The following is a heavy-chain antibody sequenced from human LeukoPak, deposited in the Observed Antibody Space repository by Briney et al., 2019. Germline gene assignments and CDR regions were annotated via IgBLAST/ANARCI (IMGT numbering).Heavy chain of an antibody. D-gene: IGHD6-13*01. CDR3: VALTYSSSWLFDY. CDR1: RFTFSSYG. CDR2: IRYDGSNK. J-gene: IGHJ4*02. Sequence: GGSLRLSCAASRFTFSSYGMHWVRQAPDKGLEWVAFIRYDGSNKYYADSVKGRFTISRDNSKNTLYLQMNSLRAEDTAVYYCVALTYSSSWLFDYWGQGTLVTVSS. V-gene: IGHV3-30*02.